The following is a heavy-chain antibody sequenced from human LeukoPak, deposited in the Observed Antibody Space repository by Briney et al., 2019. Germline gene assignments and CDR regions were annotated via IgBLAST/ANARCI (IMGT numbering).Heavy chain of an antibody. CDR3: AREGWGTYSSGPYYFDY. D-gene: IGHD6-19*01. CDR1: GYTFTWNG. Sequence: PSVKVSFKASGYTFTWNGISCVRQARAQGLEWMGCINVYNGKTKYARKLQGRVTMTTDTSTTTAYMELRSLRSDDTAVYYCAREGWGTYSSGPYYFDYWGQGTLITVSS. CDR2: INVYNGKT. J-gene: IGHJ4*02. V-gene: IGHV1-18*04.